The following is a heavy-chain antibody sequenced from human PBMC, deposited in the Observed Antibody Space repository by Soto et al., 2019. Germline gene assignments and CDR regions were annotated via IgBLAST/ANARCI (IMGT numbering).Heavy chain of an antibody. CDR2: LYYSEAT. V-gene: IGHV4-39*01. J-gene: IGHJ5*02. CDR1: GDSVSSSSYY. CDR3: ASGLGWFDP. Sequence: SETLSLTCTVSGDSVSSSSYYWGWIRQPPGKGLEWIGSLYYSEATYYNPSLKSRVTISVDTSKNQFSLKLNSVTAADTAVYYCASGLGWFDPWGQGTLVTLS.